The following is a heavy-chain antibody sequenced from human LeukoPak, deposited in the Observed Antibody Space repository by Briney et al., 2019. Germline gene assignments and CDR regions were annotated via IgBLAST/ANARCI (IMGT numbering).Heavy chain of an antibody. D-gene: IGHD4-23*01. CDR1: GFTFRSYA. CDR2: ISGSGDGT. V-gene: IGHV3-23*01. Sequence: PGGSLRLSCEASGFTFRSYAMNWGRQAPGKGLEWGSGISGSGDGTHYADSVKGRFTISRDNSKNTLYLQMNSLRVEDTAVYSCAKAPGFTVVTSFDWWGQGTLVTVSS. J-gene: IGHJ4*02. CDR3: AKAPGFTVVTSFDW.